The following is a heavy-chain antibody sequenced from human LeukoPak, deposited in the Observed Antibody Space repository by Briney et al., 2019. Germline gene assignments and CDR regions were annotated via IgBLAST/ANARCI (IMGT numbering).Heavy chain of an antibody. CDR1: GYRFNDYW. D-gene: IGHD3-22*01. Sequence: PGESLKISCKGSGYRFNDYWVGWVRQTAGKGLEWMGVIYPGDSDTRYSPSSQGLVTISIDKSISTAYLQWSSLKASDAAVYYWVRRSIGGYYYSPFDLWGQGTRVTVSS. J-gene: IGHJ3*01. CDR2: IYPGDSDT. V-gene: IGHV5-51*01. CDR3: VRRSIGGYYYSPFDL.